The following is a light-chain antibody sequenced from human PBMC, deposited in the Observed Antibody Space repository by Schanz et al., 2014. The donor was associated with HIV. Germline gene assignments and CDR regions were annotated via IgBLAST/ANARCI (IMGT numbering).Light chain of an antibody. J-gene: IGLJ3*02. CDR1: SSDVGGYNY. Sequence: QSALTQPASVSGSPGQSITISCTGTSSDVGGYNYVSWYQQHPGKAPKLMIYEVSKRPSGVPDRFSGSKSGNTASLTISGLQAEDEADYYCCSYAGSYTPNWVFGGGTKLTVL. CDR2: EVS. V-gene: IGLV2-11*01. CDR3: CSYAGSYTPNWV.